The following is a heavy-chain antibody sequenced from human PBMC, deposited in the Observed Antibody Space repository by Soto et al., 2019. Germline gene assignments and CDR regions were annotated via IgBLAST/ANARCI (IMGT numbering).Heavy chain of an antibody. CDR1: GYTFSSYW. D-gene: IGHD2-8*01. CDR3: ARVMANLPWYFDY. CDR2: VNGDGSST. Sequence: GGSLRLSCAASGYTFSSYWMHWVRQAPGKGLVWVSRVNGDGSSTSYADPVKGRFTISRDNAKNTVHLPMDSLRAEDTAVYYCARVMANLPWYFDYWGQGTLVTVSS. J-gene: IGHJ4*02. V-gene: IGHV3-74*01.